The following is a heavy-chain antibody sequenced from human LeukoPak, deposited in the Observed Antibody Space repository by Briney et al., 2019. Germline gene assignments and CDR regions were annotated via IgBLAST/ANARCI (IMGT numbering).Heavy chain of an antibody. CDR3: AREGMVARYFQR. CDR1: GGTFSSYA. D-gene: IGHD5-12*01. CDR2: IIPIFGTA. Sequence: SVKVSCKASGGTFSSYAISWVRQAPGQGLEWMGRIIPIFGTANYAQKFQGRVTITTDESTSTAYMELSSLRSEDTTVYYCAREGMVARYFQRWGQGTLVTVSS. V-gene: IGHV1-69*05. J-gene: IGHJ1*01.